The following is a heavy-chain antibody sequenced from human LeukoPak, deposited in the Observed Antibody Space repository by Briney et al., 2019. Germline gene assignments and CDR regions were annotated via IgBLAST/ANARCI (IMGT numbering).Heavy chain of an antibody. V-gene: IGHV1-18*01. J-gene: IGHJ4*02. CDR3: ARRIVGGHLGDY. D-gene: IGHD1-26*01. Sequence: ASVKVSCTASGYTFNNYGMSWVRQVPGQGLEWMGWVSAKNGNTDYAQKLQGRLTMTIDTSTSTSYMELRSLRSDDTAVYYCARRIVGGHLGDYWGQGTLVTVSS. CDR1: GYTFNNYG. CDR2: VSAKNGNT.